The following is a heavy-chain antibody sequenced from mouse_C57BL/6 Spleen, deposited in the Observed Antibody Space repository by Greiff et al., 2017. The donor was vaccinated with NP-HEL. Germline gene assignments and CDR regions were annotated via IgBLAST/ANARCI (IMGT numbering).Heavy chain of an antibody. CDR3: ARGTDY. Sequence: VQLQQSGAELVMPGASVKLSCKASGYTFTSYWMHWVKQRPGQGLEWIGEIDPSDSYTNYNQKFKGKSTLTVDKSSSTAYMQLSSLTSEDSAVYYCARGTDYWGQGTSVTVSS. CDR2: IDPSDSYT. J-gene: IGHJ4*01. V-gene: IGHV1-69*01. CDR1: GYTFTSYW.